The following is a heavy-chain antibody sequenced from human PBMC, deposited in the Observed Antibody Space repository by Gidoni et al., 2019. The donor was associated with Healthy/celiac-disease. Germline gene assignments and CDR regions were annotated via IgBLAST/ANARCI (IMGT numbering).Heavy chain of an antibody. Sequence: QVQLVQSGAEVKKPGSSVKVSCKASGGTFSSYAISWVRQAPGQGLEWRGGLIPIFGTANYAQKFQGRVTITADKSTSTAYMELSSLRSEDTAVYYCAREPQSMAGDAFDIWGQGTMVTVSS. CDR3: AREPQSMAGDAFDI. CDR1: GGTFSSYA. D-gene: IGHD2-21*01. V-gene: IGHV1-69*06. CDR2: LIPIFGTA. J-gene: IGHJ3*02.